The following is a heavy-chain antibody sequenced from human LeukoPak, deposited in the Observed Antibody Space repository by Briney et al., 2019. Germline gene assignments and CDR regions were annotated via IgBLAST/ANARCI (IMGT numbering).Heavy chain of an antibody. D-gene: IGHD3-10*01. CDR1: GFTFSSYD. J-gene: IGHJ4*02. CDR2: IGTAGEI. V-gene: IGHV3-13*01. Sequence: GGSLRLSCAASGFTFSSYDIHWVRQATGKGLEWVSGIGTAGEIYYPGSVKGRFTISRENAKNSLYLQMNSLRAGDTAVYYCARVGDYGSGFDFWGQGTLVTVSS. CDR3: ARVGDYGSGFDF.